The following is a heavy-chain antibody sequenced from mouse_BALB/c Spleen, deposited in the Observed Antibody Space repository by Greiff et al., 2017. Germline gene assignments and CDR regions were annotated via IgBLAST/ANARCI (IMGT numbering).Heavy chain of an antibody. Sequence: EVQLVESGGDLVKPGGSLKLSCAASGFTFSSYGMSWVRQTPDKRLEWVATISSGGSYTYYPDSVKGRFTISRDNAKNTLYLQMSSLKSEDTAMYYCARQDYGNYLFAYWGQGTLVTVSA. D-gene: IGHD2-1*01. V-gene: IGHV5-6*01. J-gene: IGHJ3*01. CDR3: ARQDYGNYLFAY. CDR1: GFTFSSYG. CDR2: ISSGGSYT.